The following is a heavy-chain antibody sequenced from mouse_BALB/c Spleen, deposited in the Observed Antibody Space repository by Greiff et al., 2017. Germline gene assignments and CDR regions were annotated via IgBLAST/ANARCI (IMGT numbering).Heavy chain of an antibody. Sequence: DVQLQESGGDLVKPGGSLKLSCAASGFTFSSYGMSWVRQTPDKRLEWVATISSGGSYTYYPDSVKGRFTISRDNAKNTLYLQMSSLKSEDTAMYYCARRDYYGSSYAYWGQGTTLTVSS. V-gene: IGHV5-6*01. J-gene: IGHJ2*01. CDR2: ISSGGSYT. D-gene: IGHD1-1*01. CDR1: GFTFSSYG. CDR3: ARRDYYGSSYAY.